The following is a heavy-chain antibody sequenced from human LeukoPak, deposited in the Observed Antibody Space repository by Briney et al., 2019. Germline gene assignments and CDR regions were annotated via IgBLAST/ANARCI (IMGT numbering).Heavy chain of an antibody. V-gene: IGHV3-23*01. CDR1: GFTFSSYA. CDR2: ISGSGGST. Sequence: GGSLRFSCAASGFTFSSYAMSWVRQAPGNGLEWVSAISGSGGSTYYADSVKGRFTISRDNSKNTLYLQMNSLRAEDTAVYYCAKDGYYDILTGYYTPSAYNWYFDLWGRGTLVTVSS. CDR3: AKDGYYDILTGYYTPSAYNWYFDL. D-gene: IGHD3-9*01. J-gene: IGHJ2*01.